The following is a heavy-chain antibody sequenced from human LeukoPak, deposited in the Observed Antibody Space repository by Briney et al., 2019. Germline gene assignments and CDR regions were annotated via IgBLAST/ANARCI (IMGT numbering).Heavy chain of an antibody. CDR3: ARGSDYGDPPFFGP. D-gene: IGHD4-17*01. CDR1: GGSISSYY. Sequence: PSETLSLTCTVSGGSISSYYWSWLRQPPGQGLAWIGYIYYSGSTKYNPSLKSRVTISVDTSKNQFSLKLSSVTASDTAVYYCARGSDYGDPPFFGPWGQGTLVTVYS. CDR2: IYYSGST. J-gene: IGHJ5*02. V-gene: IGHV4-59*01.